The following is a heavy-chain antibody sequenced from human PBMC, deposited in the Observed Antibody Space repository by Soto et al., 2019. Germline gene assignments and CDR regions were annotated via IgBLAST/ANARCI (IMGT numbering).Heavy chain of an antibody. CDR2: ISGSGGST. CDR1: GFTFSSYA. D-gene: IGHD6-19*01. CDR3: AKVPFLDHSSGWDGPNFYYFDY. J-gene: IGHJ4*02. V-gene: IGHV3-23*01. Sequence: GGSLRLSCAASGFTFSSYAMSWVRQAPGKGLEWVSAISGSGGSTYYADSVKGRFTISRDNSKNTLYLQMNSLRAEDTAVYYCAKVPFLDHSSGWDGPNFYYFDYWGQGTLVTVSS.